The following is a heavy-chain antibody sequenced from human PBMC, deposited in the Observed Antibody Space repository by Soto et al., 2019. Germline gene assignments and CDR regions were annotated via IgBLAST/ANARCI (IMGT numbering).Heavy chain of an antibody. CDR2: IKPGGSDL. CDR1: GYRLDRAW. V-gene: IGHV5-51*01. D-gene: IGHD4-4*01. J-gene: IGHJ4*02. CDR3: ARQSNNIYDF. Sequence: SGEYLKISCKGAGYRLDRAWVGWVRQMPGKGLEWMGIIKPGGSDLRYSPSFRGQATISADAAVNPAFLQWNSLKASDTAMYYCARQSNNIYDFWGQGTLVTVSS.